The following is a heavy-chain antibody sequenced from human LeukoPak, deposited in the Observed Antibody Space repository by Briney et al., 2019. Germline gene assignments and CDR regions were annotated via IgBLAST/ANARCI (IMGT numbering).Heavy chain of an antibody. V-gene: IGHV3-20*04. J-gene: IGHJ6*03. Sequence: GGSLRLSCAASGFTFDDYGLSWVRQAPGKGLEWVSGINWNGGSTGYADSVKGRFTISRDNAKNSLSLQMHSLRAEDTALYYCARARRASYLYWYMDVWGKGTTVTVSS. CDR2: INWNGGST. CDR3: ARARRASYLYWYMDV. CDR1: GFTFDDYG. D-gene: IGHD2-8*02.